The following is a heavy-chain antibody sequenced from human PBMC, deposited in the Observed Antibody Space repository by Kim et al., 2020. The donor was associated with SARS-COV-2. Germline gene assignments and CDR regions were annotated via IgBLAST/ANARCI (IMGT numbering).Heavy chain of an antibody. D-gene: IGHD1-1*01. V-gene: IGHV3-33*03. Sequence: SVKGRFTISSDDSKNTLYHQLTSLRAEDTAIYYCATGLYTGTPGNDAFNIWGQGTMVTVSS. J-gene: IGHJ3*02. CDR3: ATGLYTGTPGNDAFNI.